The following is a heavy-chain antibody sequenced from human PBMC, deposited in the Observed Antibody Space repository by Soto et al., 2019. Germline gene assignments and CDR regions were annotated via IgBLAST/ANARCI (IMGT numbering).Heavy chain of an antibody. Sequence: GGSLRLSCAASGFTFSSYWMHWVRQAPGKGLVWVPRINSDGSSTSYADSVKGRFTISRDNAKNTLYLQMNSLRAEDTAVYYCARDLAKGYDAFDIWGQGTMVTVSS. J-gene: IGHJ3*02. D-gene: IGHD5-12*01. V-gene: IGHV3-74*01. CDR3: ARDLAKGYDAFDI. CDR1: GFTFSSYW. CDR2: INSDGSST.